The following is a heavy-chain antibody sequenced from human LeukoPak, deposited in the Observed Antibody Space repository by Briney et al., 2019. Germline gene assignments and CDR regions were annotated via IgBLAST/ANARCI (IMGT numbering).Heavy chain of an antibody. V-gene: IGHV3-74*01. CDR1: GFTFSSHW. Sequence: PGGSLRLSCAASGFTFSSHWMHWVRQAPGKGLVWASRINGDGSSTSYADSVKGRFTISRDNSKNTLHLQMKSLRAEDTAVYYCAKMSNYYNSLGYYAFDIWGQGTMVTVSS. D-gene: IGHD3-22*01. CDR2: INGDGSST. CDR3: AKMSNYYNSLGYYAFDI. J-gene: IGHJ3*02.